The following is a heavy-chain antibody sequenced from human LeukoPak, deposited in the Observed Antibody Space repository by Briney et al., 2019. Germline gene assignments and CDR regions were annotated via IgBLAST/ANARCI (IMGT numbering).Heavy chain of an antibody. J-gene: IGHJ6*02. D-gene: IGHD3-10*01. Sequence: PSETLSLTCTVSGDSISRNYWSWIRQPLGKGLEWIGYIYYSGNPNYNPSLKSRVTISKDTSKNQFSLKLRSVTAADTAVYYCARHGRQSASRTGDYYYGLDVWGQGTTVTVSS. CDR2: IYYSGNP. CDR1: GDSISRNY. CDR3: ARHGRQSASRTGDYYYGLDV. V-gene: IGHV4-59*08.